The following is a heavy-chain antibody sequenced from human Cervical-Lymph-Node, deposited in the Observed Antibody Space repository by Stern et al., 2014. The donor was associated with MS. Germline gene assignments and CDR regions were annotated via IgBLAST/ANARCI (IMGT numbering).Heavy chain of an antibody. J-gene: IGHJ6*02. CDR3: AKDISSGRWEAQYYYGMDV. D-gene: IGHD6-19*01. Sequence: EVQLVESGGGLVQPGRSLRLSCAGSRFNFDDYAMHWVRQAPGWGLEWVSRISWNSVSMEYADSVKGRFTIARDNAKNSLYLQMDSLRVEDTAIYYCAKDISSGRWEAQYYYGMDVWGQGTTVTVSS. CDR2: ISWNSVSM. V-gene: IGHV3-9*01. CDR1: RFNFDDYA.